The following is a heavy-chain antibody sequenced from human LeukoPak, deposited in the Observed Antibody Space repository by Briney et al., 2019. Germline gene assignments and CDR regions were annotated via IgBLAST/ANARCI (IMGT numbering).Heavy chain of an antibody. D-gene: IGHD1-26*01. CDR2: IRYDGSKD. J-gene: IGHJ6*03. Sequence: GGSLRLSCAASGFTFSSYGMHWVRQAPGKGLEWVTFIRYDGSKDYYADSVKGRFTISRDNSKNTLYLQMNSLRAEDTAVYYCAKEVVSGMDVWGKGTTVTVSS. V-gene: IGHV3-30*02. CDR3: AKEVVSGMDV. CDR1: GFTFSSYG.